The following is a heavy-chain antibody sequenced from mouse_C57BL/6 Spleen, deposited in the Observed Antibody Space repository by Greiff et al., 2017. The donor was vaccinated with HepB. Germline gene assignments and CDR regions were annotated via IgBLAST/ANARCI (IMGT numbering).Heavy chain of an antibody. CDR2: IWGDGST. CDR1: GFSLTSYG. CDR3: AKKGIYYDYDAFYYYAMDY. J-gene: IGHJ4*01. Sequence: QVQLQQSGPGLVAPSQSLSITCTVSGFSLTSYGVSWVRQPPGKGLEWLGVIWGDGSTNYHSALISRLSISKDNSKSTVVLKLNSLQTDDTATYYCAKKGIYYDYDAFYYYAMDYWGQGTSVTVSS. D-gene: IGHD2-4*01. V-gene: IGHV2-3*01.